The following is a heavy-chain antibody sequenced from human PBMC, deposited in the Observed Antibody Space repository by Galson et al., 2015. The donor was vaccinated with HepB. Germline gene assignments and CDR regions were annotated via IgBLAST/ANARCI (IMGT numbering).Heavy chain of an antibody. J-gene: IGHJ6*02. CDR3: ARDGYCSSTSCLLMDV. CDR1: GYTFTSYG. Sequence: SVKVSCKASGYTFTSYGISWVRQAPGQGLEWMGWISAYNGNTNYAQKLQGRVTMTTDTSTSTAYMELRSLRSDDTAVYYCARDGYCSSTSCLLMDVWGQGTTVTVSS. V-gene: IGHV1-18*04. D-gene: IGHD2-2*03. CDR2: ISAYNGNT.